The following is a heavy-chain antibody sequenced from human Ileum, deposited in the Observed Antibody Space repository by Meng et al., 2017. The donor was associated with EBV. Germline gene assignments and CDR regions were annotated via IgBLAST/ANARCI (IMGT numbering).Heavy chain of an antibody. D-gene: IGHD1-26*01. CDR1: GSTFTSYA. V-gene: IGHV1-46*03. Sequence: QVQLVQSGSELKKPGXSVKVTCKAYGSTFTSYAMNWVRQAPGQGLEWMGVINPSGGSSIYAQRFQGRVTMTSDTSTTTVYMDLSSLRSEDTAVYYCARVSKGGSYRFDPWGQGTLVTVSS. CDR2: INPSGGSS. J-gene: IGHJ5*02. CDR3: ARVSKGGSYRFDP.